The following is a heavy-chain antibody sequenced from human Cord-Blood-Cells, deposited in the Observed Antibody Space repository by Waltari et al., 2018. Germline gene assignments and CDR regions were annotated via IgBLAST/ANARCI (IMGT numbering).Heavy chain of an antibody. CDR1: GGSFSGYY. CDR2: INHSGST. CDR3: ARGGWNYDFDY. Sequence: QVQLQQWGAGLLKPSETLSLTCAVYGGSFSGYYWSWIRQPPGKGLEWIGEINHSGSTNYNPSLKSRVTISVDTSKNQCSLKLSSVTAADTAVYYCARGGWNYDFDYWGQGTLVTVSS. D-gene: IGHD1-7*01. J-gene: IGHJ4*02. V-gene: IGHV4-34*01.